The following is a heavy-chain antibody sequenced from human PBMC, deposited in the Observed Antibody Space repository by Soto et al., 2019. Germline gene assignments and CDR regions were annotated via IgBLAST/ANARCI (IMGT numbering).Heavy chain of an antibody. V-gene: IGHV3-48*02. CDR3: ARIKLVEWFFINVDVYDMDV. CDR2: ISSDSRTI. Sequence: GGSLRLSCVASGCSLSDYAVNWVRQAPGKGLEWVSFISSDSRTIYYADSVEGRFTVSRDNARNSVSLQMDSLRDEDAAVYYCARIKLVEWFFINVDVYDMDVWGQGTPVTVS. J-gene: IGHJ6*02. CDR1: GCSLSDYA. D-gene: IGHD3-3*01.